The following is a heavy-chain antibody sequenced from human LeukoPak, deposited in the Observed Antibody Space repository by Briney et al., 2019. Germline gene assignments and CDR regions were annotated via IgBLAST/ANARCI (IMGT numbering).Heavy chain of an antibody. V-gene: IGHV3-30*04. CDR1: GFTFGSYA. D-gene: IGHD1-1*01. J-gene: IGHJ4*02. CDR2: ISYDGSNK. CDR3: ARDGTLQLELHY. Sequence: PGGSLRLSCAASGFTFGSYAMHWVRQAPGKGLEWVAVISYDGSNKYYADSVKGRFTISRDNSKNTLYLQMNSLRAEDTAVYYCARDGTLQLELHYWGQGTLVTVSS.